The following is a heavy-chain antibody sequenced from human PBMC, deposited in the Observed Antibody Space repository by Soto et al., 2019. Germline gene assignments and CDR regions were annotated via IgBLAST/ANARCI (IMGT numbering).Heavy chain of an antibody. Sequence: SETLSLTCTVSGGSISSGGYYWSWIRQHPGKGLEWIGYIYYSGSTYYNPSLKSRVTISVDTSKNQFSLKLSSVTAADTAVYYCARVGAARLVDYWGQGTLVTVSS. CDR3: ARVGAARLVDY. CDR1: GGSISSGGYY. CDR2: IYYSGST. J-gene: IGHJ4*02. V-gene: IGHV4-31*03. D-gene: IGHD6-6*01.